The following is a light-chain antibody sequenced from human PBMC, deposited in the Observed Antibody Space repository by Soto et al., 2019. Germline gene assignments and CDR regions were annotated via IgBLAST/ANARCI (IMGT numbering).Light chain of an antibody. CDR1: QSVSSSY. CDR2: GAS. V-gene: IGKV3-20*01. Sequence: EIVLTQSPGTLSLSPGERATLSCRASQSVSSSYLAWYQQKPGQAPRLLIYGASSRATGIPDRFSGSGSGKDFTLTISRLEPEDFAVYYCQQYGSSPQTFGQGTHWRL. J-gene: IGKJ5*01. CDR3: QQYGSSPQT.